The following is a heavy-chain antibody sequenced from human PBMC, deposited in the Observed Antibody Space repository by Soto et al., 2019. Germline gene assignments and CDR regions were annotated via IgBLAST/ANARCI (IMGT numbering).Heavy chain of an antibody. CDR1: GYTFTGNY. CDR2: INPNSGGT. D-gene: IGHD4-17*01. CDR3: ARASSTVTFFDY. V-gene: IGHV1-2*04. J-gene: IGHJ4*02. Sequence: ASVKVSCEASGYTFTGNYIHWVRQAPGQGLEWMGWINPNSGGTNYAQKFQGWVTMTRDTSISTAYMELSRLKSDDTAVYYCARASSTVTFFDYWGQGTLVTVSS.